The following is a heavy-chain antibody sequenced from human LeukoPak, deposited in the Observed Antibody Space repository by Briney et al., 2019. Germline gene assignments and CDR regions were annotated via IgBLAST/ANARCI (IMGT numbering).Heavy chain of an antibody. CDR2: INHSGTK. CDR3: TRDIGDFVSDF. J-gene: IGHJ4*02. CDR1: GGSFTDYY. V-gene: IGHV4-34*01. Sequence: SETLSLTCVLYGGSFTDYYWSWVRQSPGKGLEWIGEINHSGTKRYNPSLQSRVTISADTSKNQFALDLRSVTAADTAVYYCTRDIGDFVSDFWGQGTLVTVSS. D-gene: IGHD2-21*02.